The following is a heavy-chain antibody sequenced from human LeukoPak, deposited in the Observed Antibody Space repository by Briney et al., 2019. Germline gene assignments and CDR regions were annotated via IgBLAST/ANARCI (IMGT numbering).Heavy chain of an antibody. Sequence: GESLQISCKGSGYIFTNYWIGWVRRPPGKGLEGMGIIDPSDSDTRYTPPFQGHVTISADRSISTAYLQWSSLRASDTAMYFCARQTSMGRSGDYWGQGTLVTVSS. J-gene: IGHJ4*02. CDR1: GYIFTNYW. V-gene: IGHV5-51*01. CDR2: IDPSDSDT. CDR3: ARQTSMGRSGDY. D-gene: IGHD3-10*01.